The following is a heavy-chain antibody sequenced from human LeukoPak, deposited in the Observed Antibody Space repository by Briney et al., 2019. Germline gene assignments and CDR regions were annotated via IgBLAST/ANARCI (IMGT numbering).Heavy chain of an antibody. J-gene: IGHJ4*02. CDR1: GYSISSGYF. D-gene: IGHD2-8*01. Sequence: SETLSLTCTVSGYSISSGYFWAWIRQSPGKGLEWVRSIYHTGSTYEKSSLKSRVAISVDTSKNQFSLKLNSVTAADTAVYYCARDRAYCSSGVCIFDYWGPGTLVTVSS. CDR2: IYHTGST. V-gene: IGHV4-38-2*02. CDR3: ARDRAYCSSGVCIFDY.